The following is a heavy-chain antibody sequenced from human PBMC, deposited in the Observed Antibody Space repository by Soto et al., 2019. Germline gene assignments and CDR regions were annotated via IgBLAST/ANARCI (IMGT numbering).Heavy chain of an antibody. CDR1: GYTFTSYG. J-gene: IGHJ4*02. Sequence: RASVKVSCKASGYTFTSYGISWVRQAPGQGLEWMGWISAYNGNTNYVQKLQGRVTMTTDTSTSTAYMELRSLRSDDTAVYYCAATVAGSGVLDYWGQGTLVTVSS. CDR2: ISAYNGNT. D-gene: IGHD6-19*01. CDR3: AATVAGSGVLDY. V-gene: IGHV1-18*04.